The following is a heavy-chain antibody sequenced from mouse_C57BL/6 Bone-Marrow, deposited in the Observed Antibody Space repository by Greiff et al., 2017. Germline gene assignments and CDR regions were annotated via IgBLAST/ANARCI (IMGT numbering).Heavy chain of an antibody. CDR1: GFTFSSYG. CDR3: ARQALRSGDY. Sequence: ESGGDLVKPGGSLKLSCAASGFTFSSYGMSWVRQTPDKRLEWVATISSGGSYTYYPDSVKGRFTISRDNAKNTLYLQMSSLKSEDTAMYYCARQALRSGDYWGQGTSVTVSS. CDR2: ISSGGSYT. V-gene: IGHV5-6*01. J-gene: IGHJ4*01.